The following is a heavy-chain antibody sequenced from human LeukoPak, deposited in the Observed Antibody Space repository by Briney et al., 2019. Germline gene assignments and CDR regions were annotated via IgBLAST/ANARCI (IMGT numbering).Heavy chain of an antibody. Sequence: SVKVSCKASGGTFSSYTISWVRQAPGQGLEWMGRIIPILGIANYAQKFQGRVTITADKSTSTAYMELSSLRSEDTAVYHCARGIRGVAAGTGYYYYMDVWGKGTTVTVSS. CDR2: IIPILGIA. CDR3: ARGIRGVAAGTGYYYYMDV. CDR1: GGTFSSYT. V-gene: IGHV1-69*02. J-gene: IGHJ6*03. D-gene: IGHD6-13*01.